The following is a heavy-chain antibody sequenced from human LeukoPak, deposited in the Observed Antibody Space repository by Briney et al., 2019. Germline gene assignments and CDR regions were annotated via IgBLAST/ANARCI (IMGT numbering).Heavy chain of an antibody. CDR3: ARSPPFDY. CDR2: IKEDGSEK. CDR1: GFIFSSYW. J-gene: IGHJ4*02. V-gene: IGHV3-7*01. Sequence: GGSLRLSCAASGFIFSSYWMSWVRQAPGKGLEWVANIKEDGSEKYYVDSVKGRFTISRDNAKNSLYLQMNSLRAEDTAVYYCARSPPFDYWGQGTLVTVSS.